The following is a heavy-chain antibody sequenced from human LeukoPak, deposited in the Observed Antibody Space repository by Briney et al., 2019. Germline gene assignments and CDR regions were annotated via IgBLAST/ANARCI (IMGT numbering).Heavy chain of an antibody. D-gene: IGHD1-26*01. V-gene: IGHV4-59*12. CDR1: GGSISTFY. Sequence: SETLSLTCTVSGGSISTFYWSWVRQPPGKGLEYIGYIDYSGSANYNPSLKSRVTISVDKSKNQSSLKLSSVTAADTAVYYCARGGRELSYWGQGTLVTVSS. CDR3: ARGGRELSY. J-gene: IGHJ4*02. CDR2: IDYSGSA.